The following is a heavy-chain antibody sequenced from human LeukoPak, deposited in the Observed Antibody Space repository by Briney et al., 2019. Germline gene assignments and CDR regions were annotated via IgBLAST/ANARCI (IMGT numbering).Heavy chain of an antibody. J-gene: IGHJ3*02. CDR3: ARSRIYGDPNLGAFDI. Sequence: SETLSLTCTVSGGSISSYYWSWIRQPPGKGLEWIGYIYYSGSTNYNPSLKSRVTISVDTSKNQFSLKLSSVTAADTAVYYCARSRIYGDPNLGAFDIWGQGTMVTVSS. D-gene: IGHD4-17*01. CDR1: GGSISSYY. CDR2: IYYSGST. V-gene: IGHV4-59*01.